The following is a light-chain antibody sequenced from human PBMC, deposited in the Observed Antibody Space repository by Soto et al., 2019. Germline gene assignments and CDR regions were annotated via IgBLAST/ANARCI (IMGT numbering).Light chain of an antibody. V-gene: IGKV1-5*01. J-gene: IGKJ1*01. CDR2: DAS. Sequence: DIQMTQSPSTLSASVGDRVTITCRASQSISSWLAWYQQKPGKAPKLLIYDASTLERGVPSRFSGTGSGTEFTLTISSLQPDDIATYYCQQYHSYSRTFGQGTKVDIK. CDR1: QSISSW. CDR3: QQYHSYSRT.